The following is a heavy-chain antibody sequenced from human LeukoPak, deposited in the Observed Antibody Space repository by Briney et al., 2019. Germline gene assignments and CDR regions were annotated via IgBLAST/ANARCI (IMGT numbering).Heavy chain of an antibody. CDR1: VRSNSSYY. CDR3: ARHPKYSSSWYSFDY. Sequence: SDTLSLTCSVSVRSNSSYYWSCIRQPPAKGLEDMGDNYYSGRTNYNPSIKSRVTISVDTSKNQFSLKLSSVTAADTAVYYCARHPKYSSSWYSFDYWGQGTLVTVSS. D-gene: IGHD6-13*01. V-gene: IGHV4-59*08. CDR2: NYYSGRT. J-gene: IGHJ4*02.